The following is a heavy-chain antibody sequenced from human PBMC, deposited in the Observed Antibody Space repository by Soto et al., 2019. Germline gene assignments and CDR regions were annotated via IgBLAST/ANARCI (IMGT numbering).Heavy chain of an antibody. V-gene: IGHV1-18*01. D-gene: IGHD4-17*01. J-gene: IGHJ1*01. CDR3: ARDTPKYYYGDWRDEYIKH. CDR1: GYTFTSYG. Sequence: GASVKVSCKASGYTFTSYGISWVRQAPGQGLEWMGWISAYNGNTNYAQKLQGRVTMTTDTSTSTAYMELRSLRSDDTAVYYCARDTPKYYYGDWRDEYIKHWGQGTLVTVSS. CDR2: ISAYNGNT.